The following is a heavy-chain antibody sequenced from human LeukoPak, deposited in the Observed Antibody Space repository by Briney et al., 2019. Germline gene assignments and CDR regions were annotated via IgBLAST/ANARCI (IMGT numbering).Heavy chain of an antibody. CDR1: GGSISSYY. Sequence: PSETLSLTCTVSGGSISSYYWSWIRQPPGKGLEWIGYIYYSGSTNYNPSLKGRVTISVDTSKNQFSLKLSSVTAADTAVYYCARLDWEWGSSTYNWFDPWGQGTLVTVSS. CDR3: ARLDWEWGSSTYNWFDP. CDR2: IYYSGST. V-gene: IGHV4-59*08. D-gene: IGHD3-16*01. J-gene: IGHJ5*02.